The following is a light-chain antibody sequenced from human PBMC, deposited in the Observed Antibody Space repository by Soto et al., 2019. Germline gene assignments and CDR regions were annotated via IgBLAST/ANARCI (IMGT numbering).Light chain of an antibody. CDR1: SSDVGGYNY. V-gene: IGLV2-14*01. J-gene: IGLJ1*01. CDR3: SSYTSSSTLG. CDR2: EVS. Sequence: QSALTQPASVSGSPGQSITISCTGTSSDVGGYNYVSWYQQHPGKAPKLMIYEVSNRPSGVSNRFSGSKSGNTASLTISGLQAEDEDDYYCSSYTSSSTLGFGTGTKLTVL.